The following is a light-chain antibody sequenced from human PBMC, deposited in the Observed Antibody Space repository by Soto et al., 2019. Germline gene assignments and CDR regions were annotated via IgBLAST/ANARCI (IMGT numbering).Light chain of an antibody. CDR1: QVIDTT. CDR3: QQLHDYPIT. V-gene: IGKV1-9*01. Sequence: IPMSQSPSSLSSPVGDRSTSTCRASQVIDTTLAWHQQKPGKAPRLLIYAASNIHSGVPSRFSGGGSGTHFTLTISSLQPEDFAIYCCQQLHDYPITFGQGTLLAIK. J-gene: IGKJ5*01. CDR2: AAS.